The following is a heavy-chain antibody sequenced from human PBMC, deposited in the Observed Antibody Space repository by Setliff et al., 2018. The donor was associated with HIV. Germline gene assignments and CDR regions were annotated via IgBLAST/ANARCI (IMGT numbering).Heavy chain of an antibody. CDR2: IDWDDNK. CDR1: GGSISSANYY. CDR3: ARGIKFLI. V-gene: IGHV4-39*01. J-gene: IGHJ1*01. D-gene: IGHD3-10*01. Sequence: ASETLSLTCTVSGGSISSANYYWSWIRQPPGKGLEWLARIDWDDNKFYSTSLKTRLTISKDTSKNQFSLKLKSVTVADTATYYCARGIKFLIWGQGTLVTVSS.